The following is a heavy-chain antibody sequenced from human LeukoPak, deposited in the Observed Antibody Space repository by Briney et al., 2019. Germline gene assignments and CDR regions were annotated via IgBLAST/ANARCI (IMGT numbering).Heavy chain of an antibody. D-gene: IGHD5-24*01. CDR1: GYTLTELS. J-gene: IGHJ3*02. Sequence: APVKVSCKVSGYTLTELSMHWVRQAPGKGLEWMGGFDPEDGETIYAQKFQGRVTMTEETSTDTAYMELSSLRSEDTAVYYCATDRPITPLAFDIWGQGTMVTVSS. CDR2: FDPEDGET. V-gene: IGHV1-24*01. CDR3: ATDRPITPLAFDI.